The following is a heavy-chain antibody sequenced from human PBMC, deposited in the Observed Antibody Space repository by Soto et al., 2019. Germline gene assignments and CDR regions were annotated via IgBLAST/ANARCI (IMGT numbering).Heavy chain of an antibody. CDR1: GFTFSDTS. CDR3: ARGGWTTDY. Sequence: QVHLVESGGGLVKPGGSLRLSCAASGFTFSDTSMSWIRQSPRKGLEWISHVSHSGSSTNYADSVKGRFTISRDNSTNSLYLQMNSLRAEDTAVYYCARGGWTTDYWGQGTLVTVSS. J-gene: IGHJ4*02. D-gene: IGHD1-1*01. CDR2: VSHSGSST. V-gene: IGHV3-11*06.